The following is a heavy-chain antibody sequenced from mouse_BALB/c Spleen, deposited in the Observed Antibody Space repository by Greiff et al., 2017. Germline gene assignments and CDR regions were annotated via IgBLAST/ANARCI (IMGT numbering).Heavy chain of an antibody. CDR1: GYTFTSYY. D-gene: IGHD4-1*01. J-gene: IGHJ2*01. V-gene: IGHV1S81*02. Sequence: QVQLQQPGADLVKPGASVKLSCKASGYTFTSYYMYWVKQRPGQGLEWIGGINPSNGGTNFNEKFKSKATLTVDKSSSTAYMQLSSLTSEDSAVYYCTRLGRDYFDYWGQGTTLTVSS. CDR3: TRLGRDYFDY. CDR2: INPSNGGT.